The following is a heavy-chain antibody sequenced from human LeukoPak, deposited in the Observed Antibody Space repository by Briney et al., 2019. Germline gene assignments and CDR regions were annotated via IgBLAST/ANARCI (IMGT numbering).Heavy chain of an antibody. D-gene: IGHD2-2*01. CDR3: AREFRYCSSTSCHESYYGMDV. CDR1: GYTFTSYD. Sequence: ASVKVSCKASGYTFTSYDINWVRQATGQGLEWMGWMNPNSGNTGYAQKFQGRVTMTRNTSVSTAYMELSSLRSEDTAVYYCAREFRYCSSTSCHESYYGMDVWGQGTTVTVSS. V-gene: IGHV1-8*01. CDR2: MNPNSGNT. J-gene: IGHJ6*02.